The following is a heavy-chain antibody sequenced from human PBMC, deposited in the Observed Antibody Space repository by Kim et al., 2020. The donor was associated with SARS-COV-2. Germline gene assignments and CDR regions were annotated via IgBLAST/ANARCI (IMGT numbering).Heavy chain of an antibody. CDR2: MNPNSGNT. J-gene: IGHJ6*03. CDR3: ARVRTARRLLDYYYMDV. D-gene: IGHD5-18*01. V-gene: IGHV1-8*01. CDR1: GYTFTRYD. Sequence: ASVKVSCKASGYTFTRYDINWVRQATGQGLEWMGWMNPNSGNTGYAQKFQGRVTMTRNTSISTAYMELSSLRSEDTAVYYCARVRTARRLLDYYYMDVWGKGTTVTVSS.